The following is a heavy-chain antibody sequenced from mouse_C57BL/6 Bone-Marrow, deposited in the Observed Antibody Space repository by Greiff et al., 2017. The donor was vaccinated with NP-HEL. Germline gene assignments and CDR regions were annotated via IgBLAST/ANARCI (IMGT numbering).Heavy chain of an antibody. J-gene: IGHJ2*01. CDR2: IRNKANGYTT. D-gene: IGHD1-1*01. Sequence: EVKVVESGGGLVQPGGSLSLSCAASGFTFTDYYMSWVRQPPGKALEWLGFIRNKANGYTTEYSASVKGRFTISRDNSQSILYLQMNALRAEDSATYYCARYSPYYYGSSFDYWGQGTTLTVSS. CDR3: ARYSPYYYGSSFDY. V-gene: IGHV7-3*01. CDR1: GFTFTDYY.